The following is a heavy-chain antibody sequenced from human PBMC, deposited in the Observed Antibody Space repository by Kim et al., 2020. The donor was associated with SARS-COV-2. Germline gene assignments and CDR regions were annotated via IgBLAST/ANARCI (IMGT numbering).Heavy chain of an antibody. CDR1: GYRTKYW. V-gene: IGHV5-51*06. D-gene: IGHD2-2*01. CDR3: VTTEVAAAAKYYFDY. CDR2: IYPGDSDI. Sequence: GESLKISCKGSGYRTKYWIGWVRQMPGKGLEWMGIIYPGDSDIRYSPSFQGQITISADRSISTAYLQWSYLKASNTAMYYCVTTEVAAAAKYYFDYWGQGTLVTLSS. J-gene: IGHJ4*02.